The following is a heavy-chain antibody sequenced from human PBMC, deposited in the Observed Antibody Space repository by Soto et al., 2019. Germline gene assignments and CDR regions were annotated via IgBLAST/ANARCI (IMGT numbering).Heavy chain of an antibody. CDR2: IFYSGDT. CDR1: GASVNTGDHY. V-gene: IGHV4-30-4*01. CDR3: VGTGTTDDF. J-gene: IGHJ1*01. Sequence: VQLQGAGPGLVKPSQTLSLTCTVSGASVNTGDHYWSYIRQPPGKGLEWLGYIFYSGDTYYNPSLKSRGTISLTTSRNQFSLTLTSVTDADTAVYYCVGTGTTDDFWGQGTLVTVAS. D-gene: IGHD1-7*01.